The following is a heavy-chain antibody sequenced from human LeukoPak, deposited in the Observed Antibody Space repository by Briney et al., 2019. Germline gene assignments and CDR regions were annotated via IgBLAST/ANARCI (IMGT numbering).Heavy chain of an antibody. Sequence: ASVKVSCKASGYTFTSYGISWVRQAPGQGLEWMGIINPSGGSTSYAQKFQGRVTMTRDTSTSTVYMELSSLRSEDTAVYYCARALLVGYYYDSSGYYYFDYWGQGTLVTVSS. D-gene: IGHD3-22*01. J-gene: IGHJ4*02. V-gene: IGHV1-46*01. CDR2: INPSGGST. CDR1: GYTFTSYG. CDR3: ARALLVGYYYDSSGYYYFDY.